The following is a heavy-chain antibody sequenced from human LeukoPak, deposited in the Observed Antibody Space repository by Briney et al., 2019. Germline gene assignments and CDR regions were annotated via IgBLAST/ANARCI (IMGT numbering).Heavy chain of an antibody. Sequence: GGSLRLSSAASGFTFNSYGLHWVRQAPGKGLQWVAVVSYDGFAGSDKYYADSVKGRFTVSRDNSKNTLYLQMNSLRAEDTAVYYCARGSGYSYGSPVVYWGQGTLVTVSS. CDR3: ARGSGYSYGSPVVY. CDR2: VSYDGFAGSDK. V-gene: IGHV3-30*03. CDR1: GFTFNSYG. J-gene: IGHJ4*02. D-gene: IGHD5-18*01.